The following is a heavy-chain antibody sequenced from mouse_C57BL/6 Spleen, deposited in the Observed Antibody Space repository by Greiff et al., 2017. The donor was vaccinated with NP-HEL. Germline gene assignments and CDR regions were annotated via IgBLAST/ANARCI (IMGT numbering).Heavy chain of an antibody. D-gene: IGHD1-1*01. CDR1: GYAFSSYW. V-gene: IGHV1-80*01. CDR2: IYPGDGDT. CDR3: ARDTTVVAPYYAMDY. Sequence: QVQLKQSGAELVKPGASVKISCKASGYAFSSYWMNWVKQRPGKGLEWIGQIYPGDGDTNYNGKFKGKATLTADKSSSTAYMQLSSLTSEDSAVYCWARDTTVVAPYYAMDYWGQGTSVTVSS. J-gene: IGHJ4*01.